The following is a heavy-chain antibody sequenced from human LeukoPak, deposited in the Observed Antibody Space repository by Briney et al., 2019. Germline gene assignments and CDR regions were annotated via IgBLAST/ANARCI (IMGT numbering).Heavy chain of an antibody. CDR2: ISSSSSTI. CDR3: ARGIAAAGHYYFDY. J-gene: IGHJ4*02. Sequence: PGGSLRLSCAASGFTFSSYSMNWVRQAPGKGLEWVSYISSSSSTIYYADSVKGRFTISRDNAKNSLYLQMNSLRAEDTAVYYCARGIAAAGHYYFDYWGQGTLVTVSS. D-gene: IGHD6-13*01. CDR1: GFTFSSYS. V-gene: IGHV3-48*04.